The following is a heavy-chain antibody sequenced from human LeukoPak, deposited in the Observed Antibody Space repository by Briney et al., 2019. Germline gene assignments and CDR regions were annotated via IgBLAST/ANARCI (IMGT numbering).Heavy chain of an antibody. CDR2: INSDGSST. CDR3: ARESSGWYGAFDI. CDR1: GFTFSSYW. D-gene: IGHD6-13*01. J-gene: IGHJ3*02. V-gene: IGHV3-74*01. Sequence: PGGSLRLSCAASGFTFSSYWMHWVRQAPGKGLVWVSRINSDGSSTSYADSVKGRFIISRDNAKNTLYLQMNSLRAEDTAVYYCARESSGWYGAFDIWGQGTMVTVSS.